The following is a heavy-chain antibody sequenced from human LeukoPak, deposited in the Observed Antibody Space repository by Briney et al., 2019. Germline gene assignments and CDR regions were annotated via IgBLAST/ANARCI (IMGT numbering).Heavy chain of an antibody. CDR2: ISSSSSSYI. Sequence: AGGSLRLSCAASGFTFSSYSMNWVRQAPGKGLEWVSSISSSSSSYIYYADSVKGRFTISRDNAKNSLYLQMNSLRAEDTAVYYCAILDPMQVYFQHWGQGTLVTVSS. CDR1: GFTFSSYS. V-gene: IGHV3-21*01. J-gene: IGHJ1*01. CDR3: AILDPMQVYFQH.